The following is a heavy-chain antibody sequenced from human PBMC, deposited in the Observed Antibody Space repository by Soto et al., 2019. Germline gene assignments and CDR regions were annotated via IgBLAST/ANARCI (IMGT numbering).Heavy chain of an antibody. CDR2: IYYSGST. Sequence: SETLSLTCAVSGGCISSYDWSWIRQPPGKGLEWIGYIYYSGSTNYNPSLKSRVTISVDTSKNQFSLKLSSVTAADTAVYYCARDRRGDYYGSGKDGMDVWGQGTTVTVSS. J-gene: IGHJ6*02. CDR3: ARDRRGDYYGSGKDGMDV. CDR1: GGCISSYD. V-gene: IGHV4-59*01. D-gene: IGHD3-10*01.